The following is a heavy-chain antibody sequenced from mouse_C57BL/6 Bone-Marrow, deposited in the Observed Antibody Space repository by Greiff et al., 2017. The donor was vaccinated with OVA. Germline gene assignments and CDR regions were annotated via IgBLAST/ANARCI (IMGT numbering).Heavy chain of an antibody. CDR3: ARLRTVVRYFDV. CDR1: GYTFTDYN. CDR2: INPNNGGT. V-gene: IGHV1-22*01. J-gene: IGHJ1*03. Sequence: EVKLQESGPELVKPGASVKMSCKASGYTFTDYNMHWVKQSHGKSLEWIGYINPNNGGTSYNQKFKGKATLTVNKSSSTAYMELRSLTSEDSAVYYCARLRTVVRYFDVWGTGTTVTVSS. D-gene: IGHD1-1*01.